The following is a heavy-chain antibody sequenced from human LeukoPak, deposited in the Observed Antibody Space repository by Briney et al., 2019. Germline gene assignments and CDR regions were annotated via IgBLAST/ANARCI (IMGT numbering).Heavy chain of an antibody. D-gene: IGHD3-22*01. CDR2: IYYSGST. CDR3: ARGDYYDSREYFQH. CDR1: GGSISSSSYY. V-gene: IGHV4-39*01. J-gene: IGHJ1*01. Sequence: KPSETLSLTCTVSGGSISSSSYYWGWIRQPPGKGLEWIGSIYYSGSTYYNPSLKSRVTISVDTSKNQFSLKLSSVTAADTAVYYCARGDYYDSREYFQHWGQGTLVTVSS.